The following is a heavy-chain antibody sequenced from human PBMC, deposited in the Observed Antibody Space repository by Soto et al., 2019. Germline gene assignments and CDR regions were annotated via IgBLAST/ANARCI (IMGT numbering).Heavy chain of an antibody. CDR3: TRLGSPKGGMDV. J-gene: IGHJ6*02. CDR2: IRSKANSYAT. V-gene: IGHV3-73*01. D-gene: IGHD6-13*01. Sequence: PGESLKISCAASGFTFSGSAMHWVRQASGKGLEWVGRIRSKANSYATAYAASVKGRFTISRDDSKNTAYLQMNSLKTEDTAVYYCTRLGSPKGGMDVLGQGTTVTVSS. CDR1: GFTFSGSA.